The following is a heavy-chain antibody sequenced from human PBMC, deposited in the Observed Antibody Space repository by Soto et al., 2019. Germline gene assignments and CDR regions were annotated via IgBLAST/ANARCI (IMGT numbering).Heavy chain of an antibody. Sequence: SQTLSLTCAISGDSVFSSTAAWNWIRQSPSRGLEWLGRTYYRSKWYNDYAVSVKSRITINPDTSKHQFSLQLNSVAPEDTAVYYCARDRSGSGWFNAFDIWGHGTMVTVSS. J-gene: IGHJ3*02. CDR1: GDSVFSSTAA. CDR3: ARDRSGSGWFNAFDI. V-gene: IGHV6-1*01. D-gene: IGHD6-19*01. CDR2: TYYRSKWYN.